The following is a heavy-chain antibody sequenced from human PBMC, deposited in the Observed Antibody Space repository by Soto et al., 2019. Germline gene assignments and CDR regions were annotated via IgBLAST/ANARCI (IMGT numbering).Heavy chain of an antibody. CDR3: ARDWSRYVRSYYGMDV. CDR2: ISFDGNNE. CDR1: GFTFSSYA. Sequence: QVQLVESGGGVVQPGRSLRLSCAGSGFTFSSYAMHWVRQAPGKGLEWVAVISFDGNNEYYADSVKGRFTISRDSSKNTLFLQRNSLRPADTAVDYCARDWSRYVRSYYGMDVWCQGTTVTVS. D-gene: IGHD3-3*01. V-gene: IGHV3-30-3*01. J-gene: IGHJ6*02.